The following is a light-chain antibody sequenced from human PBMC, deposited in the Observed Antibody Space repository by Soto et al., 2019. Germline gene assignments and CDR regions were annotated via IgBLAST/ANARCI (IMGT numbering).Light chain of an antibody. CDR2: AAS. V-gene: IGKV1-39*01. Sequence: DIQMTQSPSSLSASVGDRVTITCRASQSISSYLNWYQQKPGKAPKLLIYAASSLQSGVPSRFSGSGSGTDFTLTISSLQPEDFATSHCHQSYSTPFTFGPGTKVDIK. J-gene: IGKJ3*01. CDR3: HQSYSTPFT. CDR1: QSISSY.